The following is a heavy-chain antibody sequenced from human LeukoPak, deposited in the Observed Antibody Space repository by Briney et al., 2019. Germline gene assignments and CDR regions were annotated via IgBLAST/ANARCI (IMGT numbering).Heavy chain of an antibody. Sequence: GGSLRLSCAASGFTLSSYWMSWVRQAPGKGLEWVASIKQDGSDKYYADSVKGRFTISRDNAKNSLYLQMNSLRAEDTAVYYCARGGSYFDYWGQGTLVTVSS. CDR2: IKQDGSDK. CDR1: GFTLSSYW. V-gene: IGHV3-7*04. CDR3: ARGGSYFDY. J-gene: IGHJ4*02. D-gene: IGHD1-26*01.